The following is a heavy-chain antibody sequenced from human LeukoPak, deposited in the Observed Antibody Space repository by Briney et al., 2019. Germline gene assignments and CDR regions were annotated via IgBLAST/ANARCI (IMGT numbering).Heavy chain of an antibody. J-gene: IGHJ4*02. CDR2: ISWNSGDI. CDR1: GFTFDDFA. D-gene: IGHD1-26*01. CDR3: AKDIRLLSPSGSFDY. V-gene: IGHV3-9*01. Sequence: GGSLRLSCAASGFTFDDFAMHWVRQAPGKGLEWVSGISWNSGDIGYADSVKGRFTISRDNAKNSLYLQMNRLRVEDTALYYCAKDIRLLSPSGSFDYWGQGTLVTVSS.